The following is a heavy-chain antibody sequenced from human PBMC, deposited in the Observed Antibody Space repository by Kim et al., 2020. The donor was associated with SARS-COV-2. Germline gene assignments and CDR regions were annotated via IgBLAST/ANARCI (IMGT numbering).Heavy chain of an antibody. J-gene: IGHJ5*02. D-gene: IGHD3-10*02. CDR1: GGSFSGYY. V-gene: IGHV4-34*01. CDR2: INHSGST. CDR3: AVMNVRGMGGFDP. Sequence: SETLSLTCAVYGGSFSGYYWSWIRQPPGKGLEWIGEINHSGSTNYNPSPKSRVTISVDTSKNQFSLKLSSVTAADTAVYYCAVMNVRGMGGFDPWGQGNLVTVSS.